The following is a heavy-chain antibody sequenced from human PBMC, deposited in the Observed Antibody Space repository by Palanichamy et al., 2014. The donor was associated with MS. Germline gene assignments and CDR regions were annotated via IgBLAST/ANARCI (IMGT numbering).Heavy chain of an antibody. CDR1: GFTFNSYA. D-gene: IGHD1-1*01. CDR3: AREGPPSDRWKNDY. CDR2: ISYDGSNK. V-gene: IGHV3-30*04. J-gene: IGHJ4*02. Sequence: QVQLVESGGGVVQPGRSLRLSCVASGFTFNSYAMHWVRQAPGKGLEWVAVISYDGSNKYYADSVKGRFTISRDNPKNTLYLQMNSLRAEDTAVYYCAREGPPSDRWKNDYWGQGTLVTVSS.